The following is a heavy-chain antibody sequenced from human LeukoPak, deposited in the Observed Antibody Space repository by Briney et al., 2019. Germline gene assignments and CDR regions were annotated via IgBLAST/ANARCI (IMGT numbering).Heavy chain of an antibody. V-gene: IGHV3-64D*06. CDR3: VKRTGASSGYDY. CDR2: ISSDGGST. CDR1: GFTFSSYA. J-gene: IGHJ4*02. Sequence: PGGSLRLSCSASGFTFSSYAMHWVRQAPGKGLEYVSAISSDGGSTYYADSLRGRFTISRDNSKNALYLQMSSLRAEDTAVYYCVKRTGASSGYDYWDQGTLVTVSS. D-gene: IGHD3-22*01.